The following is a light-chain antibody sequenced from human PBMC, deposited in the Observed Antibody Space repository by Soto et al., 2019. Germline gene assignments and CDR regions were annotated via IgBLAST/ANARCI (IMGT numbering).Light chain of an antibody. Sequence: QSVLTQPASVSGSPGQSITISCTGTSSDVGSYKYVSWYQQYPGKAPKLMIYEGSKRPSGVSNRFSGSKSGNTASLTITGLQAEDEADYYCCSYAGSSTPYVFGSGTGHRP. CDR3: CSYAGSSTPYV. CDR1: SSDVGSYKY. J-gene: IGLJ1*01. V-gene: IGLV2-23*01. CDR2: EGS.